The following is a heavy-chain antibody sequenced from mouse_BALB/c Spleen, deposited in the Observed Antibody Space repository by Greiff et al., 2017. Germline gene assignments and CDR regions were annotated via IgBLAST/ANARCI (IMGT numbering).Heavy chain of an antibody. Sequence: VQLKESGGGLVKPGGSLKLSCAASGFTFSSYAMSWVRQTPEKRLEWVASISSGGSTYYPDSVKGRFTISSDNARNILYLQMSSLRSEDTAMYYCARSDGGAMDYWGQGTSVTVSS. V-gene: IGHV5-6-5*01. J-gene: IGHJ4*01. CDR2: ISSGGST. CDR1: GFTFSSYA. CDR3: ARSDGGAMDY.